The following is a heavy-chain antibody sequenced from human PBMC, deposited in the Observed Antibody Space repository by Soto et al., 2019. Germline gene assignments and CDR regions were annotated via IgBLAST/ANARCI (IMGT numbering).Heavy chain of an antibody. V-gene: IGHV1-69*01. D-gene: IGHD1-26*01. CDR3: ARDAEHPKLGMDV. Sequence: QVQLVQSGAEVKKPGSSVKVSCKASGGTFSSYAISWVRQAPGQGLEWMGGIIPIFGTANYSQKFQGRVTSTADQSTSTAYMELSSMRSEDTAVHYCARDAEHPKLGMDVWGQGTTVTGSS. J-gene: IGHJ6*02. CDR1: GGTFSSYA. CDR2: IIPIFGTA.